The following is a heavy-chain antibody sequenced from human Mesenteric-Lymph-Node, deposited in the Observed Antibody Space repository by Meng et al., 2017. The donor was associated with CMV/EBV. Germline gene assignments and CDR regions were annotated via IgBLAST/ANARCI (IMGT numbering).Heavy chain of an antibody. CDR2: FDPEDGET. J-gene: IGHJ4*02. D-gene: IGHD6-19*01. V-gene: IGHV1-24*01. CDR1: STLTELS. Sequence: STLTELSMHWVRQAPGKGLEWMGGFDPEDGETIYAQKFQGRVTMTEDTSTDTAYMELSSLRSEDTAVYYCATVISSSGWYAGYYFDYWGQGTLVTVSS. CDR3: ATVISSSGWYAGYYFDY.